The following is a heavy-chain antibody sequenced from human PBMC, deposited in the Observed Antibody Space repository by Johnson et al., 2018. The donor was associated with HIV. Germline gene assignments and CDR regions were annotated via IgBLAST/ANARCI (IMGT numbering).Heavy chain of an antibody. Sequence: QVQLVESGGGLVQPGGSLRLSCAASSFTFSDYYLSLMRQSPWQGLEWVSYISSSGSNIYKADSVMGRFTISRNNAKNSRFLQMNSLSAEDTAVYYCARVGANFDAFDIWGQGTMVTVSS. D-gene: IGHD4/OR15-4a*01. CDR3: ARVGANFDAFDI. V-gene: IGHV3-11*04. J-gene: IGHJ3*02. CDR1: SFTFSDYY. CDR2: ISSSGSNI.